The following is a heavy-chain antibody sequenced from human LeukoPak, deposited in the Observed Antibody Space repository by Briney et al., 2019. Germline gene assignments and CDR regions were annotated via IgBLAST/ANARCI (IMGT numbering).Heavy chain of an antibody. D-gene: IGHD3-16*02. CDR2: ISYDGSNK. CDR3: XXXXXXGSYRPYYFDY. CDR1: GXXXXXYA. Sequence: SGXXXXXYAMHWVRQAPGKGLEWVAVISYDGSNKYYADSVKGRFTISRXNXKNTVYLQMNGLRAEDTAVYYXXXXXXXGSYRPYYFDYWGQGTLVTVSS. J-gene: IGHJ4*02. V-gene: IGHV3-30*04.